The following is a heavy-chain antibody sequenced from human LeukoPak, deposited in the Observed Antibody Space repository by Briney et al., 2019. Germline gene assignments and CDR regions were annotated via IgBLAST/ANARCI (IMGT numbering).Heavy chain of an antibody. CDR3: ATSYLTIVTPDDS. CDR1: GFTFSNYW. D-gene: IGHD4-17*01. Sequence: GGSLRLSCAACGFTFSNYWMHWVRQVPGKGLVWVSRIDSDGTTTTYADSVKGRFTISRDNAKNTLYLQMHSLRAEDTAVYYCATSYLTIVTPDDSWGQGTLVTVSS. CDR2: IDSDGTTT. V-gene: IGHV3-74*01. J-gene: IGHJ5*01.